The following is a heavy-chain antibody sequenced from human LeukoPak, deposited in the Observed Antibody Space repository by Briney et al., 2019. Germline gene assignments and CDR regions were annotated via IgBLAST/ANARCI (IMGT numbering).Heavy chain of an antibody. Sequence: ASVKVSCKASGYTFINYGISWVRQAPGQGLEWMGWINTDNGNPTYAQDFTGRFVFSLDTSVSTAYLQISSLKAEDTAVYYCAKNGLRDWYFDLWGRGTLVTVSS. CDR1: GYTFINYG. CDR2: INTDNGNP. V-gene: IGHV7-4-1*02. CDR3: AKNGLRDWYFDL. J-gene: IGHJ2*01. D-gene: IGHD2-15*01.